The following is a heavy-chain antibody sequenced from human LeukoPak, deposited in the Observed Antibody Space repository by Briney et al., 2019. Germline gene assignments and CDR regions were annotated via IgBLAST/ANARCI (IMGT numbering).Heavy chain of an antibody. CDR2: IYYTGST. Sequence: PSETLSLTCTVSGDSISSSSYYWGWIRQPPGKGLEWIGSIYYTGSTYYNPSLKSRVTISGDTSKNQFSLKLSSVTAADTAVYYCAREVVGSSSFYYYMDVWGKGTTVTVSS. CDR1: GDSISSSSYY. V-gene: IGHV4-39*07. J-gene: IGHJ6*03. D-gene: IGHD6-6*01. CDR3: AREVVGSSSFYYYMDV.